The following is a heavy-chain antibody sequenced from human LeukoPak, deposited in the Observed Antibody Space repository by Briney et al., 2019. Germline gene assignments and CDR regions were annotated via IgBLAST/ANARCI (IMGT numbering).Heavy chain of an antibody. Sequence: SETLSLTCAVSGGSISSSYWWSWVRQPPGKGLEWIGEIYHSGSTNYNPSLRSRVTISVDKSKNQFFLNLNSVTAADTAMYYCAGLAARQEDGYYYYYMDVWGRGTTVTVSS. CDR2: IYHSGST. CDR3: AGLAARQEDGYYYYYMDV. V-gene: IGHV4-4*02. J-gene: IGHJ6*03. CDR1: GGSISSSYW. D-gene: IGHD6-6*01.